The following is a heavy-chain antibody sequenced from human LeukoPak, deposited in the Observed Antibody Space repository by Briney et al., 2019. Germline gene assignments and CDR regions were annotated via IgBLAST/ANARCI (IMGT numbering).Heavy chain of an antibody. V-gene: IGHV3-21*04. CDR2: ISSSSSYI. CDR3: ARASRFSAAFVDGMDV. J-gene: IGHJ6*02. D-gene: IGHD5-12*01. CDR1: GFTFSSYS. Sequence: PGGSLRLSCAASGFTFSSYSMNWVRQAPGKGLEWVSSISSSSSYIYYADSVKGRFAISRDNSENTVFLQMNSLTVEDTAIYYCARASRFSAAFVDGMDVWGQGTTVTV.